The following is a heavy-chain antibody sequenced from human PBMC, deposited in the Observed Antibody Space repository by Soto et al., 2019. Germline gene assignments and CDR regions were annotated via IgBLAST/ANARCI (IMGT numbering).Heavy chain of an antibody. CDR3: ARGLGSYYDSSGYYYAFHSNYYGMDV. CDR1: GGSFSGYY. V-gene: IGHV4-34*01. J-gene: IGHJ6*02. CDR2: INHSGST. D-gene: IGHD3-22*01. Sequence: SETLSLTCAVYGGSFSGYYWSWIRQPPGKELEWIGEINHSGSTNYNPSLKSRVTISVDTSKNQFSLKLSSVTAADTAVYYCARGLGSYYDSSGYYYAFHSNYYGMDVWGQGTTVT.